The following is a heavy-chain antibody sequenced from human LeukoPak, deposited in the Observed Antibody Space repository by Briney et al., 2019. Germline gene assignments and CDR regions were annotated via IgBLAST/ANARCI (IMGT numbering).Heavy chain of an antibody. CDR3: ARVEGNIVTTTEGYFDY. CDR1: GFTFSTYS. V-gene: IGHV3-21*01. Sequence: GGSLRLSCAASGFTFSTYSMNWVRQAPGKGLEWVSSISSSSSYIYYADSVRGRFTISRDNAKNSLYLQMNSLRAEDTAVYYCARVEGNIVTTTEGYFDYWGQGTLVTVSS. D-gene: IGHD5-12*01. CDR2: ISSSSSYI. J-gene: IGHJ4*02.